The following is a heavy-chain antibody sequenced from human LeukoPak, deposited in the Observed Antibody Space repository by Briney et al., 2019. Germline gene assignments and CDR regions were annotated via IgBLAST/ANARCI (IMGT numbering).Heavy chain of an antibody. CDR2: IIPIFGTA. CDR1: GYTFTSYG. Sequence: SVKVSCKASGYTFTSYGISWVRQAPGQGLEWMGGIIPIFGTANYAQKFQGRVTITADESTSTAYMELSSLRSEDTAVYYCARDRGELERLLLDYWGQGTLVTVSS. CDR3: ARDRGELERLLLDY. D-gene: IGHD1-1*01. V-gene: IGHV1-69*13. J-gene: IGHJ4*02.